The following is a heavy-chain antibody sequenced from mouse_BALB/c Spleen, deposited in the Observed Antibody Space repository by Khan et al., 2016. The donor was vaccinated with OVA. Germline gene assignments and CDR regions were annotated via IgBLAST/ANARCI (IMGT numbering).Heavy chain of an antibody. D-gene: IGHD2-1*01. CDR2: ISSDGDYT. Sequence: EVQLVESGGGLVKPGGSLKLSCAASGFTFSTYAMSWVRQTPEKRLEWVATISSDGDYTYYPDNVTGRFTISRDNAKNILYLQMSSLRSEDTAMYDCARSAYGNFAYWGQGTLVTVSA. CDR3: ARSAYGNFAY. V-gene: IGHV5-9-3*01. CDR1: GFTFSTYA. J-gene: IGHJ3*01.